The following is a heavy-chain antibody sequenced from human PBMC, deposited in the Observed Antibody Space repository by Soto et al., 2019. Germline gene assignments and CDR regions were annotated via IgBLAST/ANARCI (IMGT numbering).Heavy chain of an antibody. Sequence: SETLSITCTVSGGSISSYYWSWIRQPPGKGLEWIGYIYYSGSTNYNPSLKSRVTISVDTSKDQFSLKLSSVTAADTAVYYCARGYSSGWYHFDYWGQGTLVTVSS. V-gene: IGHV4-59*01. CDR1: GGSISSYY. D-gene: IGHD6-19*01. J-gene: IGHJ4*02. CDR3: ARGYSSGWYHFDY. CDR2: IYYSGST.